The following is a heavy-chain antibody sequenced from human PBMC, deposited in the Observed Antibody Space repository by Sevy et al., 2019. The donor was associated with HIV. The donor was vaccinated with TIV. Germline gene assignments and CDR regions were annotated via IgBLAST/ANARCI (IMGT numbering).Heavy chain of an antibody. CDR3: AGRPMVRGVRNWFDP. V-gene: IGHV1-2*02. CDR1: GYTFTGYY. D-gene: IGHD3-10*01. J-gene: IGHJ5*02. CDR2: INPNSGGT. Sequence: ASVKVSCKASGYTFTGYYMHWVRQAPGQGLEWMGWINPNSGGTNYAQKFQGRVTMTRDTSISTAYMELSRLRSDDTAVYYCAGRPMVRGVRNWFDPWGQGTLVTVSS.